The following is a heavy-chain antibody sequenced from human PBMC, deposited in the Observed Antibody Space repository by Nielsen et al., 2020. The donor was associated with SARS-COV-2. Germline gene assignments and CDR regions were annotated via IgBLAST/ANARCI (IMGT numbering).Heavy chain of an antibody. J-gene: IGHJ4*02. Sequence: GESLKISCTASGFTFSSYSMNWVRQAPGKGLEWVSSISSSSSYIYYADSVKGRFTISRDNAKNSLYLQMNSLRAEDTAVYYCARVNGYDSSGYYHYGFDYWGQGTLVTVSS. CDR3: ARVNGYDSSGYYHYGFDY. CDR1: GFTFSSYS. D-gene: IGHD3-22*01. CDR2: ISSSSSYI. V-gene: IGHV3-21*04.